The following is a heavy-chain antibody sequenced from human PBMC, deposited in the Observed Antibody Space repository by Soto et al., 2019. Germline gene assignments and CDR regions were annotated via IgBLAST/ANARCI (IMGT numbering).Heavy chain of an antibody. CDR3: ARCFSANYQCRHEEQYHFGS. V-gene: IGHV4-59*01. Sequence: SETLSLTCTVSGGSIRSYYWSWIRQPPGKGLEWIGYIYYSGYTSYNPSLKSRVTISVDTSKNQFSLKLNSVTAADTAVYYCARCFSANYQCRHEEQYHFGSWSQGTLVTVSS. D-gene: IGHD2-2*01. CDR1: GGSIRSYY. CDR2: IYYSGYT. J-gene: IGHJ5*01.